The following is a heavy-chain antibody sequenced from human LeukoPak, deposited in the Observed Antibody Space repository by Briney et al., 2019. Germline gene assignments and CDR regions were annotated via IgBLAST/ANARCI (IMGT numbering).Heavy chain of an antibody. CDR1: GYTFTGYY. V-gene: IGHV1-2*02. D-gene: IGHD5-18*01. CDR3: ARVMTSRDTAMGNWFDP. CDR2: INPNSGGT. J-gene: IGHJ5*02. Sequence: ASVKVSCKASGYTFTGYYMHWVRQAPGQGLEWMGWINPNSGGTNYAQKFQGRVTMTRDTSISTAYMELSRLRSDDTAVYYCARVMTSRDTAMGNWFDPWGQGTLVTVSS.